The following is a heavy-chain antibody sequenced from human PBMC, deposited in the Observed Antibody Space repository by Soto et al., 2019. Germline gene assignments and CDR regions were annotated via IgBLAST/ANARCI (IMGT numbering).Heavy chain of an antibody. CDR3: VKDSYADFHRVLSTAEYFFDY. D-gene: IGHD2-15*01. Sequence: GGSLRLSCTASGFTFDDYAMHWVRQGPGRGLEWVSGITWNSGKIAYADSVKGRFTIARDDDNNSLYLQMDSLRPEDTALYYCVKDSYADFHRVLSTAEYFFDYWGHGTLVTVSS. CDR2: ITWNSGKI. J-gene: IGHJ4*01. CDR1: GFTFDDYA. V-gene: IGHV3-9*01.